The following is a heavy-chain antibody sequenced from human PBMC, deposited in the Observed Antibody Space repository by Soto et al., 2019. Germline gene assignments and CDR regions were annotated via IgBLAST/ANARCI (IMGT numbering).Heavy chain of an antibody. Sequence: GGSLRLSCVASGFTFRSYVMHWVRQAPGKGLEWVANIKEDGSEKRYVDSVKGRFTISRDNAKNSLYLQMNSLRVEDTAVYFCSRDVVVGAKALNYWGQGALVTVSS. D-gene: IGHD2-15*01. CDR1: GFTFRSYV. CDR3: SRDVVVGAKALNY. J-gene: IGHJ4*02. V-gene: IGHV3-7*01. CDR2: IKEDGSEK.